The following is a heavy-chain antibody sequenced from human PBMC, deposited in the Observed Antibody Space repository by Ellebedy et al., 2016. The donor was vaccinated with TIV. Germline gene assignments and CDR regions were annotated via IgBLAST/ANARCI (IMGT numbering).Heavy chain of an antibody. CDR2: INPSGGST. V-gene: IGHV1-46*01. D-gene: IGHD2-15*01. CDR1: GGTFSSYY. J-gene: IGHJ4*02. Sequence: AASVKVSCKASGGTFSSYYMHWVRQAPGQGLEWMGIINPSGGSTSYAQKFQGRVTMTRDTSTSTVYMELRSLRSDDTAVYYCARDGGRYCSGGSCYSAYWGQGTLVTVSS. CDR3: ARDGGRYCSGGSCYSAY.